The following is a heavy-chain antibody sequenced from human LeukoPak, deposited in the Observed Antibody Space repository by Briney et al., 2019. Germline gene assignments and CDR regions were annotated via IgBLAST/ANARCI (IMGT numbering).Heavy chain of an antibody. J-gene: IGHJ6*02. CDR2: ISGSGGST. CDR3: AREGGYQYYYAMDV. Sequence: GGSLRLSCAASGFTFSIYAMSWVRQAPGKGLEWVSAISGSGGSTYYADSVKGRFTISRDNSKNTLYLQMSSLRAEDAAVYYCAREGGYQYYYAMDVWGQGTTVTVSS. D-gene: IGHD3-16*01. V-gene: IGHV3-23*01. CDR1: GFTFSIYA.